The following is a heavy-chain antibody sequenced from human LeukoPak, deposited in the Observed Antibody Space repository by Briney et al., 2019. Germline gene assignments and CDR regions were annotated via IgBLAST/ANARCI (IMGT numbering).Heavy chain of an antibody. J-gene: IGHJ4*02. CDR3: ARDDTYSSSSFNY. CDR2: IYYSGST. CDR1: GGSFSGYY. V-gene: IGHV4-34*01. D-gene: IGHD6-6*01. Sequence: SETLSLTCAVYGGSFSGYYWSWIRQPPGKGLEWIGSIYYSGSTYYNPSLKSRVTISVDTSKNQFSLKLSSVTAADTAVYYCARDDTYSSSSFNYWGQGTLVTVSS.